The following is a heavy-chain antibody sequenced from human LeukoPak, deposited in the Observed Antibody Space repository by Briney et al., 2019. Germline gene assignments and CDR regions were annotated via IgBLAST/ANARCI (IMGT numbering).Heavy chain of an antibody. V-gene: IGHV3-53*01. CDR3: TGAPTITTIFDY. CDR1: GLTVSSNY. Sequence: PGGSLRLSCTASGLTVSSNYMSWVRQAPGRGLEWVSIIYSGGTTYYADSVKGRFTISRDDSKNTLYLQMNSLRTEDTAVYYCTGAPTITTIFDYWGQGTLVTVSS. CDR2: IYSGGTT. J-gene: IGHJ4*02. D-gene: IGHD4-11*01.